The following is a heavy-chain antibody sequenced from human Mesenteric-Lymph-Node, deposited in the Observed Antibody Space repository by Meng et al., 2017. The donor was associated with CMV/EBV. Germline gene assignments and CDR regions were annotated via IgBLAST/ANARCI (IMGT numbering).Heavy chain of an antibody. D-gene: IGHD3-3*01. CDR1: GGSISSYY. V-gene: IGHV4-59*01. Sequence: SETLSLTCTVSGGSISSYYWSWIRQPLGKGLEWIGYIYYSGSTNYNPSLKSRVTISVDTSKNQFSLKLSSVTAADTAVYYCARVGGFLEWGNYYYGMDVWGQGTTVTVSS. CDR3: ARVGGFLEWGNYYYGMDV. CDR2: IYYSGST. J-gene: IGHJ6*02.